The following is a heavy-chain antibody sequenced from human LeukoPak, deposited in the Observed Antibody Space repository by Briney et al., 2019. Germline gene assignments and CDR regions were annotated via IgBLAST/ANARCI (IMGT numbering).Heavy chain of an antibody. CDR1: GYTFTCYY. V-gene: IGHV1-2*01. CDR3: APEPSNYEFPPDFDY. D-gene: IGHD4-11*01. J-gene: IGHJ4*02. CDR2: VNPNSGGA. Sequence: ASVKVSCTASGYTFTCYYMHWVGQAPGQGQEWRGRVNPNSGGANYEKKFPGRVTTTTETTIRTAYMEMSRLTAADPAASYFAPEPSNYEFPPDFDYWGQGTLVTVSS.